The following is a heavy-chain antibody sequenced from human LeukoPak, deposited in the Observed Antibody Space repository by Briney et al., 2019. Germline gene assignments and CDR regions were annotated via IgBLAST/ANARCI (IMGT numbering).Heavy chain of an antibody. D-gene: IGHD4-17*01. J-gene: IGHJ4*02. CDR2: IKQDGSEK. CDR1: GFTFSSYW. V-gene: IGHV3-7*01. Sequence: GGSLRLSCVASGFTFSSYWMSWVRQAPGKGLEWVANIKQDGSEKYYVDSVKGRFTISRDNAKNSLYLQMNSLRAEDTAVYYCAREDYGDYSFDYWGQGTLVTVSS. CDR3: AREDYGDYSFDY.